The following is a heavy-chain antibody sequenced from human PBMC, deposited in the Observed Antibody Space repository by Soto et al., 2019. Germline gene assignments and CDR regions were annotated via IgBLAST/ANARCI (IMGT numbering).Heavy chain of an antibody. D-gene: IGHD2-15*01. J-gene: IGHJ6*02. CDR3: ASTFRGRNYYYGMDV. Sequence: ASVTVSCTASGYTFTSYGISWVRQAPGQGLEWMGGIIAINGTANYAQKFQGRVTITADESTSTAYMELSSLRSEDTAVYYCASTFRGRNYYYGMDVWGQGTTVTVSS. CDR2: IIAINGTA. CDR1: GYTFTSYG. V-gene: IGHV1-69*13.